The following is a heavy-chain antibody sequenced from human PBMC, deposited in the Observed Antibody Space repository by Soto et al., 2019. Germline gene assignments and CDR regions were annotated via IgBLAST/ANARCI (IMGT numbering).Heavy chain of an antibody. CDR3: ARVRYYDSSGYVFDY. V-gene: IGHV3-74*01. CDR2: INSDGSST. Sequence: GGSLRLSCAASGFTFSSYWMHWVRQAPGKGLVWVSRINSDGSSTSYADSVKGRFTISRDNAKNTLYLQMNSLRAEDTAVYYCARVRYYDSSGYVFDYWGQGALVTVSS. J-gene: IGHJ4*02. CDR1: GFTFSSYW. D-gene: IGHD3-22*01.